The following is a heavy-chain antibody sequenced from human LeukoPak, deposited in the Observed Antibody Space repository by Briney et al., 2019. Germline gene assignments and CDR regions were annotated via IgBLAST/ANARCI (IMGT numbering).Heavy chain of an antibody. V-gene: IGHV3-21*01. CDR3: ARGSTLGSCTSSSCHNWFDP. J-gene: IGHJ5*02. CDR2: ISGRSNDI. CDR1: GFTFSTFS. Sequence: GGSLRLSCAASGFTFSTFSMNWVRQAPGKGLEWVSSISGRSNDIFYADSVKGRFTISRDNAENSLYLLLNSLRFEDTAVYYCARGSTLGSCTSSSCHNWFDPWGQGTLVTVSS. D-gene: IGHD2-2*01.